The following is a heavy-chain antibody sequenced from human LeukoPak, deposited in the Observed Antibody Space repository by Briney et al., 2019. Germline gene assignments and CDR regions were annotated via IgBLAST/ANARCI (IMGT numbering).Heavy chain of an antibody. CDR3: ARVKGSGWPRPFDY. CDR2: ISYDGSNK. CDR1: GFTFSSYA. D-gene: IGHD6-19*01. V-gene: IGHV3-30-3*01. J-gene: IGHJ4*02. Sequence: GGSLRLSCAASGFTFSSYAMHWVRQAPGKGREWVAVISYDGSNKYYADSVKGRFTISRDNSKNTLYLQMNSLRAEDTAVYYCARVKGSGWPRPFDYWGQGTLVTVSS.